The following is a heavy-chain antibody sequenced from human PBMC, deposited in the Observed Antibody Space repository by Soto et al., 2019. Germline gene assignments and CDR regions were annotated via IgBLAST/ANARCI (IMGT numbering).Heavy chain of an antibody. CDR1: GFTFSSYG. D-gene: IGHD2-21*02. Sequence: PGGSLRLSCAASGFTFSSYGMHWVRQAPGKGLKWVAVISYDGSNKYYADSVKGRFTISRDNSKNTLYLQMNSLRAEDTAVYYCAKEDHKVTLEDWGQGTLVTVAS. V-gene: IGHV3-30*18. CDR3: AKEDHKVTLED. J-gene: IGHJ4*02. CDR2: ISYDGSNK.